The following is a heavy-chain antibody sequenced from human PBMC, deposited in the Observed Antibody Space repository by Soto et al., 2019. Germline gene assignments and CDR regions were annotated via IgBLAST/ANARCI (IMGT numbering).Heavy chain of an antibody. Sequence: SETLSLTCTVSGGSISSYYWSWIRQPPGKGLEWIGYIYYSGSTNYNPSLKSRVTISVDTSKNQFSLKLSSVTAADTAVYYCARRSRGLIAAAADYYYYGMDVWCQGTTVTVSS. CDR1: GGSISSYY. D-gene: IGHD6-13*01. CDR3: ARRSRGLIAAAADYYYYGMDV. V-gene: IGHV4-59*01. J-gene: IGHJ6*02. CDR2: IYYSGST.